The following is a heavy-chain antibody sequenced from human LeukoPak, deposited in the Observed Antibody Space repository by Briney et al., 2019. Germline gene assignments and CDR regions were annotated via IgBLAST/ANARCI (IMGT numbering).Heavy chain of an antibody. CDR1: GGSISSGGYY. Sequence: PSETLSLTCTVSGGSISSGGYYWSWIRQPPGKGLEWIGYIYHSGSTYYNPSLKSRVTISVDRSKNQFSLKLSSVTAADTAVYYCARVQRRPVGARIGSYWYFDLWVRGTLVTVIS. J-gene: IGHJ2*01. D-gene: IGHD1-26*01. CDR2: IYHSGST. V-gene: IGHV4-30-2*02. CDR3: ARVQRRPVGARIGSYWYFDL.